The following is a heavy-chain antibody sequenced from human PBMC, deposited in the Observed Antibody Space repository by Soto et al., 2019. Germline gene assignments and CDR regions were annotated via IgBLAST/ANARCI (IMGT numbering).Heavy chain of an antibody. D-gene: IGHD4-17*01. CDR2: IYYSERT. J-gene: IGHJ4*02. CDR3: ARVGGDDFGDSGGFDY. CDR1: GGSIRDYF. Sequence: SETLSLTCTVSGGSIRDYFWTWIRQPPGKGLEWIGYIYYSERTNYNPSLKSRVSISVDTSKNHFSLQLRSVTAADTAVYYCARVGGDDFGDSGGFDYWGQGTLVTVSS. V-gene: IGHV4-59*01.